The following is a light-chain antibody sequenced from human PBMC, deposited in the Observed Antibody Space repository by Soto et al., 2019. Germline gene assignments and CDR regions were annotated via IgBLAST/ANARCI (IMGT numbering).Light chain of an antibody. J-gene: IGLJ1*01. CDR3: QSYDSSLSGYV. CDR1: SSNIGAGYD. Sequence: QFVLTQPPSVSGSPGQRVTISCTGSSSNIGAGYDVHWYQQHPGTAPKLLIYGNSNRPSGVPDRFSGSNSGTSASLAITGLQAEDEADYDCQSYDSSLSGYVFGTGTKLTVL. V-gene: IGLV1-40*01. CDR2: GNS.